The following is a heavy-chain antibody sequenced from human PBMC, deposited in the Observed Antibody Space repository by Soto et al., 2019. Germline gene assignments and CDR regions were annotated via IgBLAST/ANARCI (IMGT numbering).Heavy chain of an antibody. CDR3: ARGTVVTHFDY. CDR2: INAGNGNT. D-gene: IGHD2-15*01. V-gene: IGHV1-3*05. J-gene: IGHJ4*02. CDR1: GYTFTSYA. Sequence: QVQLVQSGAEEKKPGASVKVSCKASGYTFTSYAMHWVRQAPGQRLEWMGWINAGNGNTKYSQKFQGIVTITRDTSASTAYMELSSLRSEDTAVYYCARGTVVTHFDYWGQGTLVTVSS.